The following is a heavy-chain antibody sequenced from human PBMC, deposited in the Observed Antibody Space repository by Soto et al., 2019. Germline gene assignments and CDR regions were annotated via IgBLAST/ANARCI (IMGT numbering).Heavy chain of an antibody. CDR2: ISYDGSDK. CDR3: ARVDCSTTTCYYYGFDV. Sequence: GGSLRFSCAASGFDFSGYTIHWVRQAPGKGLEWVAVISYDGSDKYYADSVKGRFTISRDNAKKTLYLQMNSLTIEDTAVYYCARVDCSTTTCYYYGFDVWGQGTTVTVSS. D-gene: IGHD2-2*01. J-gene: IGHJ6*02. CDR1: GFDFSGYT. V-gene: IGHV3-30-3*01.